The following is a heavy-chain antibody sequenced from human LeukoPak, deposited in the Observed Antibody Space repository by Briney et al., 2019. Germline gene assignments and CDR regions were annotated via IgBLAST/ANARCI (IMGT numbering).Heavy chain of an antibody. V-gene: IGHV1-46*01. D-gene: IGHD1-26*01. J-gene: IGHJ4*02. CDR2: INPSGGST. Sequence: ASVKVSCKVSGYTLTELSMHWVRQAPGQGLEWMGIINPSGGSTSYAQKFQGRVTMTRDTSTSTVYMELSSLRSEDTAVYYCARGGSQGDYWGQGTLVTVSS. CDR1: GYTLTELS. CDR3: ARGGSQGDY.